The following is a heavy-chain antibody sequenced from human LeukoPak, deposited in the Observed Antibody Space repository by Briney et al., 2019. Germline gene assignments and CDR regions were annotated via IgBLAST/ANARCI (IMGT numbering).Heavy chain of an antibody. J-gene: IGHJ4*02. D-gene: IGHD2-15*01. V-gene: IGHV4-4*07. CDR1: GGSISSYY. CDR3: ARPKGRRISYYFDY. CDR2: IYNSGST. Sequence: SETLSLTCTVSGGSISSYYWSWIRQPAGKGLEWIGRIYNSGSTNYNPSLKSRVTISVDTSKNQFSLKLSSVTAADTAVYYCARPKGRRISYYFDYWGQGTLVTVSS.